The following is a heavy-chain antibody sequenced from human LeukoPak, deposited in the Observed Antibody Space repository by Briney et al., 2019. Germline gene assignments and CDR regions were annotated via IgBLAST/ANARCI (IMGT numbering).Heavy chain of an antibody. D-gene: IGHD5-24*01. J-gene: IGHJ4*02. V-gene: IGHV1-69*04. CDR3: ASALRWLQLVDY. CDR1: GGTFSSYA. Sequence: ASVKVSCKASGGTFSSYAISWVRQAPGQGLEWMGRIIPILGIANYAQKFQGRVTITADKSTSTAYTELSSLRSEDTAVYYCASALRWLQLVDYWGQGTLVTVSS. CDR2: IIPILGIA.